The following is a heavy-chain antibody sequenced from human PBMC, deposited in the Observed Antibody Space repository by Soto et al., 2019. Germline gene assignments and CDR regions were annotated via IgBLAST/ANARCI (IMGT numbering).Heavy chain of an antibody. V-gene: IGHV3-48*02. D-gene: IGHD6-19*01. CDR3: ARSVEVDFDY. CDR2: ITSDTKTI. CDR1: GFRFSIYS. J-gene: IGHJ4*02. Sequence: EVRLVESGGALVQRGGSLTLSCAASGFRFSIYSMNWVRQAPGKGLEWSAYITSDTKTIKYAESVKGRFTISRDNAKNAVYLLMNNLSDEDTAVYYCARSVEVDFDYWGQGTVVTVSS.